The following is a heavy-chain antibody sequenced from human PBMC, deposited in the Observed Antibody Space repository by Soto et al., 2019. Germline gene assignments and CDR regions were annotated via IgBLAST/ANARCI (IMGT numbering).Heavy chain of an antibody. CDR2: VYHSGST. Sequence: SETLSLTCTVSGGSVRPYYWHWIRQPPGMGLEWIGDVYHSGSTTYSPSLKDRVTISVDPSKNHFSLRLASVTSADTAVYFCARVEYTGGIYYPYDSWGQGILVTVSS. CDR3: ARVEYTGGIYYPYDS. D-gene: IGHD2-8*02. J-gene: IGHJ4*02. CDR1: GGSVRPYY. V-gene: IGHV4-59*02.